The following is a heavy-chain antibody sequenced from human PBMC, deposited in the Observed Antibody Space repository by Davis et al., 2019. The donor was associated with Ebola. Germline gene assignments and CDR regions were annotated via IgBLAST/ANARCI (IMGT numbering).Heavy chain of an antibody. D-gene: IGHD6-19*01. CDR3: AKTGYSSGWYYFDY. V-gene: IGHV3-7*01. J-gene: IGHJ4*02. Sequence: GGSLRLSCAASGFTFSSYWMSWVRQAPGKGLEWVVNIKQDGSEKYYADSVKGRFTISRDNSKNTLYLQMNSLRAEDTAVYYCAKTGYSSGWYYFDYWGQGTLVTVSS. CDR1: GFTFSSYW. CDR2: IKQDGSEK.